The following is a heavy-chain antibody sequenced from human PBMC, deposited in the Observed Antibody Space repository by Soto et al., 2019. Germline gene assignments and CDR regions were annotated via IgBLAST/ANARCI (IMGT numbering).Heavy chain of an antibody. CDR2: IYYSGST. J-gene: IGHJ3*02. CDR3: ARPLVVVAATGDAFDI. CDR1: GGSISSSSYY. Sequence: QLQLQESGPGLVKPSETLSLTCTVSGGSISSSSYYWGWIRQPPGKGLEWIGSIYYSGSTYYNPSLKSRVTISVDTSKNQFSLKLSSVTAADTAVYYCARPLVVVAATGDAFDIWGQGTMVTVSS. D-gene: IGHD2-15*01. V-gene: IGHV4-39*01.